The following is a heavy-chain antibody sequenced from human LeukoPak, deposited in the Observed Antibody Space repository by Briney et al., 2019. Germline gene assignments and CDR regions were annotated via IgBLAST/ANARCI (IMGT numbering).Heavy chain of an antibody. V-gene: IGHV3-48*04. D-gene: IGHD4-17*01. CDR3: ARGDYGDPTHYFDY. J-gene: IGHJ4*02. CDR1: GFTFRNYN. CDR2: ITTSGSTV. Sequence: HTGGSLRLSCAASGFTFRNYNMHWVRQAPGKGLEWVSYITTSGSTVHYADSVKGRFTISRDNAKNSLYLQMNSLRVEDTAVYYCARGDYGDPTHYFDYWGQGTLVTVSS.